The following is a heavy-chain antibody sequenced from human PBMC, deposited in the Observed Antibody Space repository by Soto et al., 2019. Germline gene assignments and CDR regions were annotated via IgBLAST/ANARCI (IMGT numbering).Heavy chain of an antibody. D-gene: IGHD5-12*01. CDR3: ARTRGPRGYDLIDY. CDR1: GFDLNYYS. Sequence: EVQLVESGGDLVRPGGSLRLSCAASGFDLNYYSINWVRQAPAKGLESVSSISPRSDDIYYADSVKGRFTISRDNAKNSVYLQMNSLTDEDTAVYYCARTRGPRGYDLIDYWGQGTLVIVSS. CDR2: ISPRSDDI. V-gene: IGHV3-21*01. J-gene: IGHJ4*02.